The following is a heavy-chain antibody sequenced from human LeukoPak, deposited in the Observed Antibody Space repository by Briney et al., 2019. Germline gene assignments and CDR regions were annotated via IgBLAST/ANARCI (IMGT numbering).Heavy chain of an antibody. V-gene: IGHV3-48*04. Sequence: PGGSLRLSCTASGFSFSSYSMNWVRQAPGKGLEWVSYINSGGNTIHYAGSVKGRFTISRDNARNSLYLQMNSLRAEDTAVYYCARDGGYCSSTSCHAFDIWGQGTMVTVSS. CDR1: GFSFSSYS. CDR2: INSGGNTI. CDR3: ARDGGYCSSTSCHAFDI. J-gene: IGHJ3*02. D-gene: IGHD2-2*01.